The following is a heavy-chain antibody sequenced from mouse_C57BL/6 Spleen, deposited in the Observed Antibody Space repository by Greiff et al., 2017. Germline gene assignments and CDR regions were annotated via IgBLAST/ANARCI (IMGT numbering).Heavy chain of an antibody. CDR2: INPNNGGT. V-gene: IGHV1-26*01. CDR3: ARYALRDYAMDY. D-gene: IGHD1-1*01. CDR1: GYTFTDYY. Sequence: EVQLQQSGPELVKPGASVKISCKASGYTFTDYYMNWVKQSHGKSLEWIGDINPNNGGTSYNQKFKGKATLTVDKSSSTAYMELRSLTSEDSAVYYCARYALRDYAMDYWGQGTSVTVSS. J-gene: IGHJ4*01.